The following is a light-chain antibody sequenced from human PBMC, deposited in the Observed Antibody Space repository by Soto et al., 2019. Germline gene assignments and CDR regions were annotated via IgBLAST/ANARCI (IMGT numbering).Light chain of an antibody. CDR1: SSDVGGYNY. Sequence: QSVLTQPPSASGSPGQSVAISCTGTSSDVGGYNYVSWYQQHPGKAPKLMIYEVNKRPSGVPDRFSGSKSGNTASLTVSGLQVEDEADYYCSSYTSSSTYVFXTGTKVTVL. CDR3: SSYTSSSTYV. CDR2: EVN. V-gene: IGLV2-8*01. J-gene: IGLJ1*01.